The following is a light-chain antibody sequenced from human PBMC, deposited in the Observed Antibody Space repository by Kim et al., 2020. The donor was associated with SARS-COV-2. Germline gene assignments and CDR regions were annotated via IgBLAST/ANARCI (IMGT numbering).Light chain of an antibody. V-gene: IGLV1-51*01. CDR1: SSNIGNNY. CDR3: GTWDSSLSAGV. J-gene: IGLJ1*01. Sequence: GRKVTISCSGSSSNIGNNYVSRYQQLPVTAPKLLIYDNNKRPSGIPDRFSGSKSGTSATLGITGLQTGDEADYYCGTWDSSLSAGVFGTGTKVTVL. CDR2: DNN.